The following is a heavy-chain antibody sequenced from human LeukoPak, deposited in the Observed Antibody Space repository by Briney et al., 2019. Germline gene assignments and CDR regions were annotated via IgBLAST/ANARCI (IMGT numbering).Heavy chain of an antibody. CDR1: GFTFSTYW. V-gene: IGHV3-7*05. J-gene: IGHJ4*02. D-gene: IGHD2-15*01. Sequence: GGSLRLSCTASGFTFSTYWMSWVRQAPGKGLEWVANIKQDGSEKYYVDSVKGRFTISRDNAKNSLSLQMNSLRAEDTAVYYCARHRIDSWATPLDYWGQGTLVTVSS. CDR3: ARHRIDSWATPLDY. CDR2: IKQDGSEK.